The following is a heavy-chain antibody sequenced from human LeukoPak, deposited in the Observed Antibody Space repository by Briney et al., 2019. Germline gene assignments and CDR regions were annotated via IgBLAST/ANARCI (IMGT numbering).Heavy chain of an antibody. CDR2: ISSSGSTM. V-gene: IGHV3-48*03. J-gene: IGHJ4*02. Sequence: GGSLRLSCAASGFTFSRYEMNWVRQAPGKGLDRVSYISSSGSTMYYADSVKGRFTISRDNAKNSLYLQMNSPRAEDTAVYYCARLYRYGTLDYWGQGTLVTVSS. CDR1: GFTFSRYE. CDR3: ARLYRYGTLDY. D-gene: IGHD5-18*01.